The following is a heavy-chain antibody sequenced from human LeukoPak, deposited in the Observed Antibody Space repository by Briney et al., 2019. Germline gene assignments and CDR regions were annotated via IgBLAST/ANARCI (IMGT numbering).Heavy chain of an antibody. CDR2: IKEDGSEK. J-gene: IGHJ4*02. V-gene: IGHV3-7*01. D-gene: IGHD5-12*01. Sequence: GGSLRLSCAASGFTFRSYWMNWFRQAPGKGLEWVANIKEDGSEKYYLDSVKGRFTISRDNAKNSLYLQMNSLRAEDTAVYYCARSRWWIYDYWGQGILVTVSS. CDR3: ARSRWWIYDY. CDR1: GFTFRSYW.